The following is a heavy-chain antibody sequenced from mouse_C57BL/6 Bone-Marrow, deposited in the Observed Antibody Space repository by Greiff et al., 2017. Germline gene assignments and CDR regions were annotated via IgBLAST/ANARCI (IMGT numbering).Heavy chain of an antibody. V-gene: IGHV1-55*01. J-gene: IGHJ3*01. D-gene: IGHD1-1*01. CDR1: GYTFTSYW. CDR2: IYPGSGST. Sequence: QVHVKQPGAELVKPGASVKMSCKASGYTFTSYWITWVKQRPGQGLEWIGDIYPGSGSTNYNEKFKSKATLAVDTSSSTAYMQLSSLTAEDSAVYYCARRGDYEGFAYGGQVTLVTVSA. CDR3: ARRGDYEGFAY.